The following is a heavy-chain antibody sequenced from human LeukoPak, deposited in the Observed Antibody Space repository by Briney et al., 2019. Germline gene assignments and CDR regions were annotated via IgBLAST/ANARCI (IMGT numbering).Heavy chain of an antibody. J-gene: IGHJ4*02. CDR2: ISGSGADT. Sequence: GGSLRLSCEASGFAFSSYSMNWVRQAPGKGLEWVSAISGSGADTYYTDSVKGRFTISRDNSKTTLFLQMNSLRAEDTAIYYCAKDLGGEGGSGFPGQWGQGTLVTVSS. CDR3: AKDLGGEGGSGFPGQ. CDR1: GFAFSSYS. V-gene: IGHV3-23*01. D-gene: IGHD3-10*01.